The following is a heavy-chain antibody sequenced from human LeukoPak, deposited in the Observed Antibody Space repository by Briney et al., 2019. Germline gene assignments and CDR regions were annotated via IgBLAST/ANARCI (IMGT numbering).Heavy chain of an antibody. Sequence: SGGSLRLSCAASGFTFSQYGIHWVRQAPGKGLEWVAFIRYDGSKKYYADSVKGRFTISRDNSKNTVYLQMDSLRGEDTAVYYCAKDPTGPWGQGTLVTVSS. D-gene: IGHD2-8*02. CDR3: AKDPTGP. J-gene: IGHJ5*02. CDR2: IRYDGSKK. V-gene: IGHV3-30*02. CDR1: GFTFSQYG.